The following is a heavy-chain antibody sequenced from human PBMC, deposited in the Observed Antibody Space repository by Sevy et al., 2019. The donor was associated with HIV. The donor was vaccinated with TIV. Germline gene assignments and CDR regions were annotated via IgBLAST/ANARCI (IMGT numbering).Heavy chain of an antibody. J-gene: IGHJ4*02. CDR1: GFIFSNAW. Sequence: GGSLRLSCTTSGFIFSNAWMNWVRQAPGKGLEWVGRIKSKYDGVTTDYAAPVKGRCTVSRDDSKNTVYLQMNSLKAEDTAIYYCATGGYYFDYWGQGTLVTVSS. CDR2: IKSKYDGVTT. V-gene: IGHV3-15*07. D-gene: IGHD3-22*01. CDR3: ATGGYYFDY.